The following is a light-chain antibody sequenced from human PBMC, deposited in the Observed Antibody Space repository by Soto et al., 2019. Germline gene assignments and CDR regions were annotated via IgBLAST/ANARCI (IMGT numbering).Light chain of an antibody. V-gene: IGKV3-20*01. CDR3: HQYGRSPMHS. Sequence: EIVLTQSPGTLSLSPGERATLSCRASQSVSSDYFAWYQQKPGQAPRLLIYGASSRAAGIPDRFSGSGSGTDFTLNISRLEPEDFAVYYCHQYGRSPMHSFGQGTKLEIK. CDR2: GAS. CDR1: QSVSSDY. J-gene: IGKJ2*03.